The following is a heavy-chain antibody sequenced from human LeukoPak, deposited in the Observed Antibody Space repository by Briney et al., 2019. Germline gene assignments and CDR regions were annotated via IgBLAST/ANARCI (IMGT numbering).Heavy chain of an antibody. CDR2: ISSSGSIK. V-gene: IGHV3-48*03. J-gene: IGHJ4*02. CDR1: GFAFNSYE. D-gene: IGHD6-19*01. Sequence: PGGSLRLSCIASGFAFNSYEMNWVRQAPGKGLEWVSYISSSGSIKHYADSVKGRFTISRDNAKNSRYLQMNSLRAEDTAVYYCARARYTSGWETLDYWGQGTLVTVSS. CDR3: ARARYTSGWETLDY.